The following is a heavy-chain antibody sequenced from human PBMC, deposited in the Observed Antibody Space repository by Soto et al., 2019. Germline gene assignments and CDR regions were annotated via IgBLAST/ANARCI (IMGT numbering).Heavy chain of an antibody. CDR3: AREDFYNGMDV. CDR2: VYSSGTT. Sequence: QVQVQESGPGLVKPSETLSLTCTVSGGSVSSGSYYWSWIRQPPGKGLEWIGYVYSSGTTYYNPSLKSRVSISVDTSKNQFSLKVTSVTAADTAVYYCAREDFYNGMDVWCHGTTVTVSS. J-gene: IGHJ6*02. CDR1: GGSVSSGSYY. V-gene: IGHV4-61*01.